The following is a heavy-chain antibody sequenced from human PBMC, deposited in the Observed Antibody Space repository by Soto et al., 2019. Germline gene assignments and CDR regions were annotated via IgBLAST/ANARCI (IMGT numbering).Heavy chain of an antibody. CDR3: ARDGNTMVRGVINWYFDL. V-gene: IGHV4-31*03. D-gene: IGHD3-10*01. CDR2: IYYSGST. Sequence: SETLSLTCTVSGGSISSGGYYWSWIRQHPGKGLEWIGYIYYSGSTYYNPSLKSRVTISVDTSKNQFSLKLSSVTAADTAVYYCARDGNTMVRGVINWYFDLWGRGTLVTVS. CDR1: GGSISSGGYY. J-gene: IGHJ2*01.